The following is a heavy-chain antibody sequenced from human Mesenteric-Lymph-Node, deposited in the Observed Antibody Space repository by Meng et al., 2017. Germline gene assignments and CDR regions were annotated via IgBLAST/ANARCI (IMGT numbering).Heavy chain of an antibody. CDR1: GFTFTSYW. CDR3: ARVYYYDSSAYYPFEY. Sequence: GGSLRLSCKGSGFTFTSYWFGWVRQMPGQGLEWMGIIPPGDSVTRYSPSFQGQVTMSVDKSITTAYLQWSSLKASDTAMYYCARVYYYDSSAYYPFEYWGQGTLVTVSS. D-gene: IGHD3-22*01. CDR2: IPPGDSVT. J-gene: IGHJ4*02. V-gene: IGHV5-51*01.